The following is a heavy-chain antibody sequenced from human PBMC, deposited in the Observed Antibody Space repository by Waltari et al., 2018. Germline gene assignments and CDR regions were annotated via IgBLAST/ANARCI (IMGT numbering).Heavy chain of an antibody. J-gene: IGHJ4*02. Sequence: GQGLEWMGGIIPIFGTANYAQKFQGRVTITADESTSTAYMELSSLRSEDTAVYYCARGRRGYTLSYYDILTGYYSPFDYSGQGTLVTVSS. CDR3: ARGRRGYTLSYYDILTGYYSPFDY. CDR2: IIPIFGTA. D-gene: IGHD3-9*01. V-gene: IGHV1-69*01.